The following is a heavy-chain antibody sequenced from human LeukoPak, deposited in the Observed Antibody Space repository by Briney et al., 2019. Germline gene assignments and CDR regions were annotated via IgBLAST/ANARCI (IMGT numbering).Heavy chain of an antibody. CDR1: GYTFTSYA. V-gene: IGHV1-3*01. CDR3: ARDLSPGGPYGSARDY. J-gene: IGHJ4*02. D-gene: IGHD3-10*01. Sequence: GASVKVSCKASGYTFTSYAMHWVRQAPGQRLEWMGWINAGNGNTKYSQKFQGRVTITADKSTSTAYMELSSLRSEDTAVYYCARDLSPGGPYGSARDYWGQGTLVTVSS. CDR2: INAGNGNT.